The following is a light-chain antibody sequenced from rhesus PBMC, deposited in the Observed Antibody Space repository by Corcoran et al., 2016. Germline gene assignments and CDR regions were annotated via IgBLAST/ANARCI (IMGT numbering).Light chain of an antibody. Sequence: ETVVTQSPATLSLSPGERATLSCRASQSVGSYLAWYQQKPGQAPRLLIYGASSRDTGIPERVSGSGLGTDFTLTLSSLEPEYVGVYYCQQSSNLWTFGQGTKVEIK. CDR3: QQSSNLWT. J-gene: IGKJ1*01. V-gene: IGKV3-24*04. CDR2: GAS. CDR1: QSVGSY.